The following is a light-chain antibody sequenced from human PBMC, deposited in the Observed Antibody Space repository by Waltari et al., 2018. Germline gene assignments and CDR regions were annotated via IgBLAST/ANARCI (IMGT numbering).Light chain of an antibody. CDR3: SSYAGSNNLVV. Sequence: QSALPQPPSASGSPGPSVTISCTGTSTDVGGSNYVCWYQQHPGKAPKLMIYEVSKRPAWVPDRFSVSKSGNTASLTVTGLQAEDEADYYCSSYAGSNNLVVFGGGTKLTVL. CDR1: STDVGGSNY. V-gene: IGLV2-8*01. CDR2: EVS. J-gene: IGLJ2*01.